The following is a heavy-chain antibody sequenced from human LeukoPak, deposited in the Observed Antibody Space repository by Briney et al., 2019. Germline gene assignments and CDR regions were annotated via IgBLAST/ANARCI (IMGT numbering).Heavy chain of an antibody. Sequence: ASVKVSCKASGYTFTSYYMHWVRQAPGQGLEWMGIINPSGGSTSYAQKFQGRVTMTRDTSTSTVYMELSSLRPEDTAVYYCARDLRRYYDSSGLDYWGQGTLVTVSS. CDR1: GYTFTSYY. CDR2: INPSGGST. CDR3: ARDLRRYYDSSGLDY. J-gene: IGHJ4*02. D-gene: IGHD3-22*01. V-gene: IGHV1-46*01.